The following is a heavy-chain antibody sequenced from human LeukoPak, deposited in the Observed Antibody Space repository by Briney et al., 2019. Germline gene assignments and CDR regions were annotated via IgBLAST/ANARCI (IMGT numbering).Heavy chain of an antibody. Sequence: PSETLSLTCTVSGGSISSYYWSWIRQPPGKGLEWIGYIYYSGSTNYNPSLKSRVTISVDTSKNQFSLKLSSVTAADTAVYYCAGRIGSYYPDWGQGTLVTVSS. V-gene: IGHV4-59*01. CDR1: GGSISSYY. CDR3: AGRIGSYYPD. J-gene: IGHJ4*02. CDR2: IYYSGST. D-gene: IGHD1-26*01.